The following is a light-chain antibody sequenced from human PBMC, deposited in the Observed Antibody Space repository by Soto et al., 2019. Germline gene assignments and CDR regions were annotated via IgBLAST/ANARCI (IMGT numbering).Light chain of an antibody. CDR1: QSISSW. CDR3: QQYNSYWA. CDR2: KAS. V-gene: IGKV1-5*03. Sequence: DIQISHSPSTLSASVVYRVTITCRASQSISSWLAWYQQKPGKAPKLLIYKASSLESGVPSRFSGSGSGTEFTLTISSLQPDDFATYYCQQYNSYWAFGQGTKVDIK. J-gene: IGKJ1*01.